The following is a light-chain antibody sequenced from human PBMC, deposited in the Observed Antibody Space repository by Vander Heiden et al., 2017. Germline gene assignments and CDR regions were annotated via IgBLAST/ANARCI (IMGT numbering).Light chain of an antibody. CDR2: QDN. J-gene: IGLJ1*01. CDR3: QAWDTTYYYV. CDR1: TMGDKY. Sequence: SFELTPPPSVSVSPGQTASITCSAHTMGDKYISWYQQKPGQSPVLVIYQDNKRPSGIPERFSGSNSGNTATLTISGTQAMDEADYYCQAWDTTYYYVFGSGTKVTVL. V-gene: IGLV3-1*01.